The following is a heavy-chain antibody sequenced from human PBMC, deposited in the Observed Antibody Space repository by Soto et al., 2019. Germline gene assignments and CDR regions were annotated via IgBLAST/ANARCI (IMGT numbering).Heavy chain of an antibody. CDR3: AKEGGQWLDGDYYYYGMDV. D-gene: IGHD6-19*01. Sequence: GGALRLSCAAPGFTFSSYGIHWGRQAPGKGLGWVAVISYDGSNKYYADSVKGRFTISRDNSKNTLYLQMNSLRAEDTAVYYCAKEGGQWLDGDYYYYGMDVWGQGTTVTVSS. CDR2: ISYDGSNK. J-gene: IGHJ6*02. CDR1: GFTFSSYG. V-gene: IGHV3-30*18.